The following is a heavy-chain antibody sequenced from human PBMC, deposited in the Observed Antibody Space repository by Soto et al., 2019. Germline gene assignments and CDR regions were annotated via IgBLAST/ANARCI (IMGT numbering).Heavy chain of an antibody. Sequence: EVQLVESGGGLVQPGGSLRLSCAASGFTFSTYWMNWVHQAPGKGLEWVANIKRDGSEKYYVDSVKGRFTISRDNAKNSLYLQMNSLRAEDTAVYYCARDPNIVVVPAAIYYYYGMDVWGQGTTVTVSS. CDR3: ARDPNIVVVPAAIYYYYGMDV. CDR2: IKRDGSEK. J-gene: IGHJ6*02. V-gene: IGHV3-7*04. D-gene: IGHD2-2*01. CDR1: GFTFSTYW.